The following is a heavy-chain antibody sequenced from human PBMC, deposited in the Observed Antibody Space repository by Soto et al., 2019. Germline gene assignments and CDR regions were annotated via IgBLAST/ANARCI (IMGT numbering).Heavy chain of an antibody. CDR3: ARDPIAVAGSDFDY. D-gene: IGHD6-19*01. V-gene: IGHV1-18*01. CDR1: GYTFTSYG. Sequence: QVQLVQSGAEVKKPGASVKVSCKASGYTFTSYGISWVRQATGQGLEWMGWISAYNGNTNNAQKLQGKVTMTPDTSTSTAYMELRSLRFDDTAVYYCARDPIAVAGSDFDYWGQGTLVTVSS. CDR2: ISAYNGNT. J-gene: IGHJ4*02.